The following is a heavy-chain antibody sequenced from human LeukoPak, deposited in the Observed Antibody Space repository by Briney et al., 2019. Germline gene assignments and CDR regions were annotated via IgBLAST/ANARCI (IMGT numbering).Heavy chain of an antibody. V-gene: IGHV3-30*02. CDR3: ARTYCSTTSCYNFDY. CDR2: IRYDGSNK. J-gene: IGHJ4*02. CDR1: GFTFSSYG. Sequence: QAGGSLRLSCAASGFTFSSYGMHWVRQAPGKGPEWVAFIRYDGSNKYYADSVKGRFTISRDNSKNTLYLQMNSLRAEDTAVYYCARTYCSTTSCYNFDYWGQGTLVTVSS. D-gene: IGHD2-2*02.